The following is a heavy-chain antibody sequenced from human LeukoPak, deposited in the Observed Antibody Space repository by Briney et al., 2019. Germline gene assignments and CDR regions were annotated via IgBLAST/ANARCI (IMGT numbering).Heavy chain of an antibody. J-gene: IGHJ5*02. Sequence: SETLSLTCAVYGGSFSGYYWSWIRQPPGKGLEWIGEINHSGSTNYNPSLKSRVTMSVDTSKNQFSLKLSSVTAADTAVHYCARVSSGWPNWFDPWGQGTLVTVSS. CDR3: ARVSSGWPNWFDP. CDR1: GGSFSGYY. V-gene: IGHV4-34*01. CDR2: INHSGST. D-gene: IGHD6-19*01.